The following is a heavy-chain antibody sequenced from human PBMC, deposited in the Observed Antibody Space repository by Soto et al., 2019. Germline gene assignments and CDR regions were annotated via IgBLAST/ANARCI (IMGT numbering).Heavy chain of an antibody. CDR1: GGSISSYY. Sequence: TLSLTCTVSGGSISSYYWSCILQPAGKGLEWIGRIYTSGSNNYNPSLKSRVTMSVDTSKNQFSLKLSSVTAADTAVYYCAREVARGSWYPINTEGGEGMDVWGQGTTVTVSS. D-gene: IGHD6-13*01. J-gene: IGHJ6*02. V-gene: IGHV4-4*07. CDR3: AREVARGSWYPINTEGGEGMDV. CDR2: IYTSGSN.